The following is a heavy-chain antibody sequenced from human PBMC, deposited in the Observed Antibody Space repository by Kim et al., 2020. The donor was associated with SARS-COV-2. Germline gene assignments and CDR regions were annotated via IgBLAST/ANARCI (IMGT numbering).Heavy chain of an antibody. CDR2: I. Sequence: IDYAAAVKGRFTISRGDAKNSRYLQMNSRRAGDTAVYYCASGYSYGYFDYWGQGTLVTVS. V-gene: IGHV3-21*01. CDR3: ASGYSYGYFDY. D-gene: IGHD5-18*01. J-gene: IGHJ4*02.